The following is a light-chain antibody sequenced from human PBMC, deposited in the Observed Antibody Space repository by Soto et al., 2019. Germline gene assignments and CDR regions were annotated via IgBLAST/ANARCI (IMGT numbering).Light chain of an antibody. CDR1: SSDFGTYNH. J-gene: IGLJ1*01. CDR3: CSFTTSSTLV. Sequence: QSVLTQPASVSGSPGQSITISCTGTSSDFGTYNHVSWYQQHPGKAPQLIIYEVSNRPSGLSNRYSASKSGNTASLTISGLQAEDEADYYCCSFTTSSTLVFGTGTKLTVL. CDR2: EVS. V-gene: IGLV2-14*01.